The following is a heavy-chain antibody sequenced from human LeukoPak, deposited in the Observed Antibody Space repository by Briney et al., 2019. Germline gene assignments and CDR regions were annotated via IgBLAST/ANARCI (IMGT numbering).Heavy chain of an antibody. CDR3: ARESRTVQMASSMHGHWFDP. D-gene: IGHD5-24*01. V-gene: IGHV4-61*02. Sequence: SQTLSLTCTVSGASISDNFYWSWIRQSAGKGLEWIGRIYASGITTYSSSLKSRLTISVDTSKNQFSLRLTSVTAADTAVYYCARESRTVQMASSMHGHWFDPWGQGTLVTVSS. CDR2: IYASGIT. CDR1: GASISDNFY. J-gene: IGHJ5*02.